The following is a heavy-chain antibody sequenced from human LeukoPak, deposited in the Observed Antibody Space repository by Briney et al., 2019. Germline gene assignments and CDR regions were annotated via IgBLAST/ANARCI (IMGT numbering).Heavy chain of an antibody. J-gene: IGHJ6*03. CDR2: INHSGST. CDR1: GGSFSGYY. V-gene: IGHV4-34*01. D-gene: IGHD2-15*01. Sequence: PSETLSLTCAVYGGSFSGYYWSWIRQPPGKGLEWIGEINHSGSTNYNPSLKSRVTISVDTSKNQFSLKLSSVTAADTAVYYCARGAKLGYCSGGSCQCLYYYYYMDVWGKGTTVTVSS. CDR3: ARGAKLGYCSGGSCQCLYYYYYMDV.